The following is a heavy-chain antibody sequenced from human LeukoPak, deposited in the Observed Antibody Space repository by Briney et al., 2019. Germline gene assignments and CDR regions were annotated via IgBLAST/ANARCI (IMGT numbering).Heavy chain of an antibody. V-gene: IGHV4-38-2*02. J-gene: IGHJ3*02. CDR2: IYHSGST. CDR1: GYSISSGYY. Sequence: PSETLSLTCTVSGYSISSGYYWGWIRQPPGKGLEWIGSIYHSGSTYYNPSLKGRVTISVDTSKNQFSLKLSSVTAADTAVYYCARRSGITMIVVVQEDAFDIWGQGTMVTVSS. D-gene: IGHD3-22*01. CDR3: ARRSGITMIVVVQEDAFDI.